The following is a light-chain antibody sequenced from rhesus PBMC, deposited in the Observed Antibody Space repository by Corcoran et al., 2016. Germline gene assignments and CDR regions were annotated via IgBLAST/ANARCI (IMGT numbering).Light chain of an antibody. V-gene: IGKV3-24*04. CDR1: QSVSSY. J-gene: IGKJ1*01. Sequence: EIVMTQSPATLALSPGERATLSCRASQSVSSYLAWYQQKPGQAPRLLIYGASSRATGIPERFRGSGSGTEFTLTISSLEPEDVGVYFCLQSSNWPWTFGQGTKVEIK. CDR2: GAS. CDR3: LQSSNWPWT.